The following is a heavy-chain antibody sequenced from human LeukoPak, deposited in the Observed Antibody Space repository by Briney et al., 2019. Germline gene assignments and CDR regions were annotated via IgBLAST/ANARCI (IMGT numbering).Heavy chain of an antibody. CDR1: GGSISTSSYY. CDR2: IYYRGSA. D-gene: IGHD2-2*02. J-gene: IGHJ3*02. V-gene: IGHV4-39*07. Sequence: PSETLSLTCIVSGGSISTSSYYWIRQPPGKGLEWIGSIYYRGSASYNPSLKSRVTISVDTSKNQFSLKLSSVTAADTAVYYCARLQGRYCSSTSCYTGDDAFDIWGQGTMVTVSS. CDR3: ARLQGRYCSSTSCYTGDDAFDI.